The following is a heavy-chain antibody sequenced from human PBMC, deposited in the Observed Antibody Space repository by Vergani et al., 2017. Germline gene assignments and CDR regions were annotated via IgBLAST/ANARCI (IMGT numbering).Heavy chain of an antibody. Sequence: EVQLVESGGVVVQPGGSLRLSCAASGFTFDDYTMHWVRQAPGKGLEWVSLISWDGGSTYYADSVKGRFTISRDNSKNSLYLQMNSLITEDTALYYCAKEISGWPEYYYYYYGMDVWGQGTTVTVSS. V-gene: IGHV3-43*01. CDR2: ISWDGGST. D-gene: IGHD6-19*01. CDR3: AKEISGWPEYYYYYYGMDV. CDR1: GFTFDDYT. J-gene: IGHJ6*02.